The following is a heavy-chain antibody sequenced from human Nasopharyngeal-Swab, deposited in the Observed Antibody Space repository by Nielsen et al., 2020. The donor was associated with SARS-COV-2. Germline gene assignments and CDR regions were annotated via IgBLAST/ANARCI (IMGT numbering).Heavy chain of an antibody. J-gene: IGHJ4*02. V-gene: IGHV3-9*01. D-gene: IGHD1-26*01. CDR1: GFTFDDYA. Sequence: GGSLRLSCAASGFTFDDYAMHWVRQAPGKGLEWVSGISWNSGSIGYADSVKGRFTISRDNSKNTLYLQMNSLRAEDTAVYYCARDGGSYLDYWGQGTLVTVSS. CDR3: ARDGGSYLDY. CDR2: ISWNSGSI.